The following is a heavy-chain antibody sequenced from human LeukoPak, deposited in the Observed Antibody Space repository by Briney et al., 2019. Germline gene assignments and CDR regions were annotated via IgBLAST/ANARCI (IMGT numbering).Heavy chain of an antibody. Sequence: SETLSLTCTVSGGSISSGSYYWSWIRQPAGKGLEWIGRNYTSGSTNYNPSLKSRVTISVDTSKNQFSLKLSSVTAADTAVYYCARDRGYQNGLYYYYYYMDVWGKGTTVTISS. CDR2: NYTSGST. CDR1: GGSISSGSYY. J-gene: IGHJ6*03. D-gene: IGHD2-8*01. CDR3: ARDRGYQNGLYYYYYYMDV. V-gene: IGHV4-61*02.